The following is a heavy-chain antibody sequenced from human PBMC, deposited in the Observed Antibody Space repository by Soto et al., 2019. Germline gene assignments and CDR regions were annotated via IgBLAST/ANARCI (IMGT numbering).Heavy chain of an antibody. D-gene: IGHD1-26*01. Sequence: SAKVSSKDPGGSLSSYASSRVQQAPGQGLEWMGGIIPIFGTANYAQKFQGRVTITADESTSTAYMELSSLRSEDTAVYYCARVSGSYNAFDIWGQGTMVTVS. V-gene: IGHV1-69*13. CDR1: GGSLSSYA. J-gene: IGHJ3*02. CDR2: IIPIFGTA. CDR3: ARVSGSYNAFDI.